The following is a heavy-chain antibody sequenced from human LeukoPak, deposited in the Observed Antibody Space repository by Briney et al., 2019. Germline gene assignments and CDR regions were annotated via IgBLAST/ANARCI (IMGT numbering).Heavy chain of an antibody. CDR3: AKWGVALYGDYAGGLRY. D-gene: IGHD4-17*01. V-gene: IGHV3-23*01. CDR1: GFTFSSYS. CDR2: IRGSGGST. Sequence: GGSLRLSCAASGFTFSSYSMSWVRQAPGKGLEWVSAIRGSGGSTYYADSVKGRFTISRDNSKNTLYLQMNSLRAEDTAVYYCAKWGVALYGDYAGGLRYWGQGTLVTVSS. J-gene: IGHJ4*02.